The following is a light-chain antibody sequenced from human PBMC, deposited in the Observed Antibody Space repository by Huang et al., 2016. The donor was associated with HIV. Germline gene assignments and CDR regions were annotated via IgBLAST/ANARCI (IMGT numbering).Light chain of an antibody. CDR2: GAA. J-gene: IGKJ2*01. V-gene: IGKV3-15*01. CDR1: QSVATN. Sequence: EIIMTQSPATLSLSPGEGASLSCRANQSVATNLAWYLHIPGQSPRILICGAANRASVLPGRFSGSGSGTQFTLTVSGLQSEDFAVYYCQQYHNWPYTFGQGTKLEI. CDR3: QQYHNWPYT.